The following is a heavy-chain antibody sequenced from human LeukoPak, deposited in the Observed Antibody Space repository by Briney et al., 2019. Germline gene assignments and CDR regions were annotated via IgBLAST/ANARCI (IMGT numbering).Heavy chain of an antibody. V-gene: IGHV1-69*13. CDR1: GGTFSSFA. J-gene: IGHJ4*02. CDR3: ARDVDTAMVTGS. Sequence: SVKVSCKASGGTFSSFAISGVRQAPGQGLDWMGGIIPIFGTANYAQKFQGRVTITADESTSTAYMELSSLRSEDTAVYYCARDVDTAMVTGSWGQGTLVTVSS. D-gene: IGHD5-18*01. CDR2: IIPIFGTA.